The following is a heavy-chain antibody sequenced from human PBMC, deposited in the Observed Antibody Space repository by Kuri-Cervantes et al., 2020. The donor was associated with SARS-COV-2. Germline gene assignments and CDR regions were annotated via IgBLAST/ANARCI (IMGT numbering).Heavy chain of an antibody. D-gene: IGHD1-26*01. Sequence: ASVKVSCKASGYTFTSYGISWVRQAPGQGLEWMGWISAYNGNTNYAQKLQGRVTMTTDTSTSTAYTELRSLRSDDTAVYYCARDKGGATFDYWGQGTLVTVSS. CDR3: ARDKGGATFDY. J-gene: IGHJ4*02. CDR2: ISAYNGNT. V-gene: IGHV1-18*01. CDR1: GYTFTSYG.